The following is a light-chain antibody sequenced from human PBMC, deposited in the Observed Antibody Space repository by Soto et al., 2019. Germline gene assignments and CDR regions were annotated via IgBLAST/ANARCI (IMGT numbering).Light chain of an antibody. CDR2: WAS. V-gene: IGKV4-1*01. J-gene: IGKJ1*01. Sequence: IVMTQSPDSLAVSLGERATIDCKSSQSLLYSSNNKNYLAWYQQKPGQPPKLLIYWASIRESGVPDRFSGSGSGTDFTLTISSLQAEDVAVYYCHQYYTTPWTFGQGTKVEVK. CDR1: QSLLYSSNNKNY. CDR3: HQYYTTPWT.